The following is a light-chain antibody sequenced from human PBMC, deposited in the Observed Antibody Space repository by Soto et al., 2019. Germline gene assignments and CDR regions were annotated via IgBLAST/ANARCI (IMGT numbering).Light chain of an antibody. V-gene: IGKV3-15*01. J-gene: IGKJ5*01. CDR2: RAS. Sequence: EVLMTQSPDTLYVSPGERVTLSCRASQSVSDNLVWYQQKPGQGPRLLVYRASTRTLGIPARFSGSESGTEFTLTISSLQSEDFAVYYCQQYNSWPITFGQGTRLEMK. CDR1: QSVSDN. CDR3: QQYNSWPIT.